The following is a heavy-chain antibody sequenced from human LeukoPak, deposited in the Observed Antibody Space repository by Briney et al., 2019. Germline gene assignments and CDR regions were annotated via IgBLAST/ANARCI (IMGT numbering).Heavy chain of an antibody. Sequence: SETLSLTCAVSGGSISSSSGNCWTWVRQPPGKGLAWIGEIYHSGSTNYNPSLKSQVTMLLDKSKNQFSLKLSSVTAADTAVYYCARNGGNSDFDYWGQGTLVTVSS. V-gene: IGHV4-4*02. CDR1: GGSISSSSGNC. CDR2: IYHSGST. CDR3: ARNGGNSDFDY. J-gene: IGHJ4*02. D-gene: IGHD4-23*01.